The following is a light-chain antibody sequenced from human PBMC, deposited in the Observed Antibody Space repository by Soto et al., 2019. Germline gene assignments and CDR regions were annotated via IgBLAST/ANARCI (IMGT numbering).Light chain of an antibody. Sequence: EVVMTQSPATLYVSPGERDTLSCRASQSVSSNLDWYQQKPGQAPRLLMYGASTRATGIQDRFSGSGSGTEFTLTLSSLQSEDFAVYYCQQHNNWPPWTFGQGTKVEIK. J-gene: IGKJ1*01. CDR3: QQHNNWPPWT. V-gene: IGKV3-15*01. CDR1: QSVSSN. CDR2: GAS.